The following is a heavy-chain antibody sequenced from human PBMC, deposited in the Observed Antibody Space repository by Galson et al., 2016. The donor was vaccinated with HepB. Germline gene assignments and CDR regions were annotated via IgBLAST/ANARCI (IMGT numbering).Heavy chain of an antibody. CDR1: GFTLSDYN. CDR3: AREIGYVRFGYHYGMDV. Sequence: SLRLSCAASGFTLSDYNLNWVRQAPGKGLEWVSSITSSNTYTYYADSVRGRFTISRDNAKNSLYLHMNSLRAEDTAMYYCAREIGYVRFGYHYGMDVWGQGTTVTVSS. V-gene: IGHV3-21*06. J-gene: IGHJ6*02. D-gene: IGHD3-10*01. CDR2: ITSSNTYT.